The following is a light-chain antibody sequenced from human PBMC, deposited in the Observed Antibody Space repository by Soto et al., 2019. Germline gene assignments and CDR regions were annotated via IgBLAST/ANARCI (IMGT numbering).Light chain of an antibody. CDR3: QQRGNRPSLT. Sequence: EIVLTQSPATLSLSPGERATLSCRASQSVSSYLAWYQQKPGQAPRLLIYDASNRATGIPARFSGSGSGTDFTLTISSLEPEDFAVYYCQQRGNRPSLTFGGGTKVDIK. J-gene: IGKJ4*01. CDR2: DAS. V-gene: IGKV3-11*01. CDR1: QSVSSY.